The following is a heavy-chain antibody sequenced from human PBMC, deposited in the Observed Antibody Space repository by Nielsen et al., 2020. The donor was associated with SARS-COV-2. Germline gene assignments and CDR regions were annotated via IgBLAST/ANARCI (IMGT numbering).Heavy chain of an antibody. CDR1: GFTFSSYS. CDR3: AREGPTGTYDAFDI. CDR2: ISSSSSYI. Sequence: GESLKISCAASGFTFSSYSMNWVRQAPGKGLEWVSSISSSSSYIYYADSVKGRFTISRDNAKNSLYLQMNSLRAEDTAVYYCAREGPTGTYDAFDIWGQGTMVTVSS. D-gene: IGHD1-1*01. J-gene: IGHJ3*02. V-gene: IGHV3-21*01.